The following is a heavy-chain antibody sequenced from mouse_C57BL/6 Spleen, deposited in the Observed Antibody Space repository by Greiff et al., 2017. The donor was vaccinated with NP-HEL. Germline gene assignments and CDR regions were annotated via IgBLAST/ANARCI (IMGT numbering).Heavy chain of an antibody. V-gene: IGHV14-3*01. Sequence: VQLQQSVAELVRPGASVKLSCTASGFNIKNTYMHWVKQSPEQGLEWIGKIDPANGNTKYAPKFQGKATITADTSSNTAFLQLTSLTSEDTAIYECARWGYYGSREAMDYWGQGTSVTVSS. CDR2: IDPANGNT. D-gene: IGHD1-1*01. CDR1: GFNIKNTY. CDR3: ARWGYYGSREAMDY. J-gene: IGHJ4*01.